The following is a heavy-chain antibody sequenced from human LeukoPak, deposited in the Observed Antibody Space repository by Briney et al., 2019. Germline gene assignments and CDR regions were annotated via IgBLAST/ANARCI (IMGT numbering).Heavy chain of an antibody. Sequence: NAGGSLRLSCAASGFTFSSFSMNWVRQAPGKGLEWVSSISSSGSYKYYADSVKGRFTISRDNSKNTLYLQMNSLRAEDTAVYYCAKVPLAELLLNVWGQGTLVTVSS. D-gene: IGHD2-15*01. CDR2: ISSSGSYK. J-gene: IGHJ4*02. V-gene: IGHV3-21*01. CDR1: GFTFSSFS. CDR3: AKVPLAELLLNV.